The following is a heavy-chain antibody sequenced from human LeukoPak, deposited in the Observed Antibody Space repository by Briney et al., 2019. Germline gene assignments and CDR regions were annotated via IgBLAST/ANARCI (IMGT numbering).Heavy chain of an antibody. CDR1: GYTFTGYY. D-gene: IGHD3-22*01. V-gene: IGHV1-2*02. J-gene: IGHJ5*02. Sequence: ASVKVSCKASGYTFTGYYMHWVRQAPGQGLEWMGWINPNSGDTNYAQKLQGRVTMTRDTSISTAYMELSRLRSDDTAVYYCAREESSLSRDYYDSSGYSLGWFDPWGQGTLVTVSS. CDR2: INPNSGDT. CDR3: AREESSLSRDYYDSSGYSLGWFDP.